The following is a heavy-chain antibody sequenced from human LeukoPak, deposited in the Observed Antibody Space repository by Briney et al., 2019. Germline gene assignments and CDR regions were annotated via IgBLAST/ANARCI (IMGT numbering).Heavy chain of an antibody. CDR3: ARHTSCVGTTTEPLHY. V-gene: IGHV4-39*01. D-gene: IGHD1-26*01. J-gene: IGHJ4*02. CDR1: GGPISSSSYY. Sequence: SDTLSLTCTVSGGPISSSSYYWAWIRQPPGKGLEWIGSSYYSGSTYYNPSLKSRVTISVDTSKNQFSLKLSSVTAADTAMYYCARHTSCVGTTTEPLHYWGQGTLVTVSS. CDR2: SYYSGST.